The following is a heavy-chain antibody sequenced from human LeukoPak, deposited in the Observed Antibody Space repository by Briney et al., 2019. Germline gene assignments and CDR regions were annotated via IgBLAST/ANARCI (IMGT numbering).Heavy chain of an antibody. CDR1: GFTFSSYA. D-gene: IGHD2-2*01. J-gene: IGHJ6*02. V-gene: IGHV3-23*01. CDR2: ISGSGGST. Sequence: KTGGSLRLSCAASGFTFSSYAMSWVRQAPGKGLEWVSAISGSGGSTYYADSVKGRFTISRDNSKNTLYLQMNSLRAEDTAVYHCARHHLLYYYYGMDVWGQGTTVTVSS. CDR3: ARHHLLYYYYGMDV.